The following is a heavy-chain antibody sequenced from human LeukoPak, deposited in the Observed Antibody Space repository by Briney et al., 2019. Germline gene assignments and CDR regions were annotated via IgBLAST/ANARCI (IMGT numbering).Heavy chain of an antibody. J-gene: IGHJ5*02. Sequence: PSETLSLTCAVYGGSFSGYYWSWIRQPPGKGLEWIGEINHSGSTNYNPSLTSRVTISVDTSKNQFSLKLSSVTAADTAVYYCAREGRYYDFWSGYQNWFDPWGQGTLVTVSS. CDR1: GGSFSGYY. CDR3: AREGRYYDFWSGYQNWFDP. V-gene: IGHV4-34*01. D-gene: IGHD3-3*01. CDR2: INHSGST.